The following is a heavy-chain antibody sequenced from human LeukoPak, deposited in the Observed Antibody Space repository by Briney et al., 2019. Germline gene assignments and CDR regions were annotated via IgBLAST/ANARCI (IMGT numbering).Heavy chain of an antibody. D-gene: IGHD6-13*01. J-gene: IGHJ5*02. Sequence: ASVKVSCKASGYTFTSYGISWVRQAPGQGLEWMGWISAYNGSTNYAQKLQGRVTMTTDTSTSTAYMELRSLRSDDTAVYYCARERYSSSWSVINDWFDPWGQGTLVTVSP. V-gene: IGHV1-18*01. CDR2: ISAYNGST. CDR3: ARERYSSSWSVINDWFDP. CDR1: GYTFTSYG.